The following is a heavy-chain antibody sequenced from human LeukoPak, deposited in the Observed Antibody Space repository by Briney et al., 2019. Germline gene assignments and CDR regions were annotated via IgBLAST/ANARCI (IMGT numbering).Heavy chain of an antibody. CDR3: ARRRSGSMPY. CDR2: INHSGST. D-gene: IGHD3-10*01. CDR1: GGSFSGYY. Sequence: PSETLSLTCAVYGGSFSGYYWSWIRQPPGKGLEWIGEINHSGSTNYNPSLKSRATISVDTSKNQFSLKLSSVTAADTAVYYCARRRSGSMPYWGQGTLVTVSS. V-gene: IGHV4-34*01. J-gene: IGHJ4*02.